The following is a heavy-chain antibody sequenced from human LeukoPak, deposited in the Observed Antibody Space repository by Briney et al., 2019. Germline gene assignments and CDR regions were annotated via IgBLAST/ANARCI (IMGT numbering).Heavy chain of an antibody. CDR1: GFTFSSYS. V-gene: IGHV3-21*01. CDR2: ISSSSSYI. Sequence: PGGSLRLSCAASGFTFSSYSMNWVRQAPGKGLEWVSSISSSSSYIYYADSVKGRFTISRDNAKNSLYLQMNSLRAEDTAVYYCARADYGDDAYDIWGQGTMVTVSS. J-gene: IGHJ3*02. D-gene: IGHD4-17*01. CDR3: ARADYGDDAYDI.